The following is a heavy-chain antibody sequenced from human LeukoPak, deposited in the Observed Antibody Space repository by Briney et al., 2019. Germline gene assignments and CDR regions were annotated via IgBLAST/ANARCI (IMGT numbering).Heavy chain of an antibody. CDR2: INHSVST. CDR1: GGSFSGYY. CDR3: ARGPIGVVRGVISYYFDY. J-gene: IGHJ4*02. V-gene: IGHV4-34*01. D-gene: IGHD3-10*01. Sequence: SETLSLTCAVYGGSFSGYYWSWIRQPPGKGLEWIGEINHSVSTNYNPSLKSRVTISVDTSKNQFSLKLSSVTAADTAVYYCARGPIGVVRGVISYYFDYWGQGTLVTVSS.